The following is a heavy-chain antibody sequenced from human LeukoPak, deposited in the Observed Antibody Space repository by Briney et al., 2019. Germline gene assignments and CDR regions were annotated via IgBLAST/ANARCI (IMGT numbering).Heavy chain of an antibody. Sequence: PSETLSLTCTVPGGSISSSSYYWGWIRQPPGKGLEWIGSIYYSGSTYYNPSLKSRVTISVDTSKNQFSLKLSSVTAADTAVYYCARDVGSSSFPVDFDYWGQGTLVTVSS. D-gene: IGHD6-6*01. J-gene: IGHJ4*02. CDR1: GGSISSSSYY. CDR2: IYYSGST. V-gene: IGHV4-39*07. CDR3: ARDVGSSSFPVDFDY.